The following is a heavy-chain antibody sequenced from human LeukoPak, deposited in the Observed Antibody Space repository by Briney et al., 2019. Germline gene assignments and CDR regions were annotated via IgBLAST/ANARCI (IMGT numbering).Heavy chain of an antibody. CDR3: ARVSSTYYDFWSGQNWFDP. CDR1: GYTFTSYG. CDR2: ISAYNGNT. Sequence: ASVKVSCKASGYTFTSYGISWVRQAPGQGLEWMGWISAYNGNTNYAQKLQGRVTMTTDTSTSTAYMELRSLRSDDTAVYYCARVSSTYYDFWSGQNWFDPWGQGTLVTVSS. J-gene: IGHJ5*02. D-gene: IGHD3-3*01. V-gene: IGHV1-18*01.